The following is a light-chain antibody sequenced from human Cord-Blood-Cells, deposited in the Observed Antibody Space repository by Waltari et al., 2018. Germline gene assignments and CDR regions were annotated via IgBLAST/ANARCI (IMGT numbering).Light chain of an antibody. CDR2: EGS. CDR3: CSYAGSSTWG. J-gene: IGLJ3*02. Sequence: QSALTQPAFVSGCPGQSITSSCTGTSSDFGSYNLVSWYQHHQGKAPKLMIYEGSKRPSGVSNRFSGSKSGNTASLTISGLQAEDEADYYCCSYAGSSTWGFGGGTKLTVL. V-gene: IGLV2-23*01. CDR1: SSDFGSYNL.